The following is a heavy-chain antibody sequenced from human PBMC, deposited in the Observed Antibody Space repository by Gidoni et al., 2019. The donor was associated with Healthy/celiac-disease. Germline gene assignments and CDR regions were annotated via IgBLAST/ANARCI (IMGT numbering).Heavy chain of an antibody. CDR1: GFTFDDYA. CDR3: AKDSVSYGPYYFDY. D-gene: IGHD5-18*01. Sequence: EVQLVESGGGLVQPGRSLRLSCAASGFTFDDYAMHWVRQAPGKGLEWFSGISWNSGSIGYADSVKGRFTISRDNAKNSLYLQMNSLRAEDTALYYCAKDSVSYGPYYFDYWGQGTLVTVSS. J-gene: IGHJ4*02. V-gene: IGHV3-9*01. CDR2: ISWNSGSI.